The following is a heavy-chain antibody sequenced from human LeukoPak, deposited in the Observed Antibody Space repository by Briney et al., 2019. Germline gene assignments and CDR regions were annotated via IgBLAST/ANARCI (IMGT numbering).Heavy chain of an antibody. V-gene: IGHV1-69*13. CDR3: ARERYGSGSYYSYFDY. Sequence: SVKVSCKASGGAFSSYAISWVRQAPGQGLEWLGGIIPIFGTANYAQKFQGRVTITADESTSTAYMELSSLRSEDTAVYYCARERYGSGSYYSYFDYWGQGTLVTVSS. CDR2: IIPIFGTA. J-gene: IGHJ4*02. D-gene: IGHD3-10*01. CDR1: GGAFSSYA.